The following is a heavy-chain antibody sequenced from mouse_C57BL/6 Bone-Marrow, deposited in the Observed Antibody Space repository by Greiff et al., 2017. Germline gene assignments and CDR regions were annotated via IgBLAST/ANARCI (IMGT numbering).Heavy chain of an antibody. J-gene: IGHJ2*01. Sequence: QVQLQQPGAELVKPGASVKLSCKASGYTFTSYWMHWVKQRPGPGLEWIGMIHPNRGSTNYNEKFKSKATLTVDKSSSHAYMQLISLTSEDSAVYYCARSGRINYWGQGTTLTVSS. CDR3: ARSGRINY. V-gene: IGHV1-64*01. CDR2: IHPNRGST. CDR1: GYTFTSYW. D-gene: IGHD3-2*02.